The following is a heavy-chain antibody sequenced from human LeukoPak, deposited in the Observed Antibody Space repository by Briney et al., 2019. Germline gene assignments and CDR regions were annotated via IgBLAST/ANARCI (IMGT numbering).Heavy chain of an antibody. J-gene: IGHJ6*03. CDR1: GFTFRNYW. V-gene: IGHV3-7*01. CDR3: ARVSSGSYFGYYYYYMDV. D-gene: IGHD1-26*01. CDR2: TKPDGSAE. Sequence: GGSLRLSCAASGFTFRNYWMGWVRQAPGKGLEWVANTKPDGSAEYYADSVKGRFTISRDNAKNTLYLQMNSLRAEDTAVYYCARVSSGSYFGYYYYYMDVWGKGTTVTVSS.